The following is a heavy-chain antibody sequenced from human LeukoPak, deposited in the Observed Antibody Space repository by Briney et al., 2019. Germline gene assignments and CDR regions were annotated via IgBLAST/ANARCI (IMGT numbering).Heavy chain of an antibody. CDR2: ISSSSSYI. CDR1: GVTFSTYT. CDR3: ARDRLGEGELPVY. V-gene: IGHV3-21*01. Sequence: NPGGSLRLSCAASGVTFSTYTMNWVRQAPGKGLEWVSSISSSSSYIYYADSLKGRYTISRDNAENSLYLQMNSLRAEDTAVYYCARDRLGEGELPVYWGQGTLVTVSS. J-gene: IGHJ4*02. D-gene: IGHD1-7*01.